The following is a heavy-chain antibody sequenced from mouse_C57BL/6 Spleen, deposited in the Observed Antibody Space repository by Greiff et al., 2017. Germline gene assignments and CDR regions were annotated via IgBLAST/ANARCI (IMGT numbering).Heavy chain of an antibody. Sequence: VQLQQPGTELVKPGASVKLSCKASGYTFTSYWMHWVKQRPGQGLEWIGNINPSNGGTNYNEKFKSKATLTVDKSSSTAYMQLSSLTSEDSAVYYCARQLRLRGYAMDYWGQGTSVTVSS. CDR3: ARQLRLRGYAMDY. V-gene: IGHV1-53*01. J-gene: IGHJ4*01. CDR2: INPSNGGT. CDR1: GYTFTSYW. D-gene: IGHD3-2*02.